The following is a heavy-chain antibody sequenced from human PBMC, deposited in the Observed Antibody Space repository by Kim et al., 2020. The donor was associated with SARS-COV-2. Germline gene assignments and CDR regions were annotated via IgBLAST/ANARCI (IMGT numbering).Heavy chain of an antibody. V-gene: IGHV1-2*06. D-gene: IGHD3-3*01. CDR2: INPNSGGT. J-gene: IGHJ4*02. CDR1: GYTFTGYY. CDR3: ARDLPPEVTIFGVVIREYYFDF. Sequence: ASVKVSCKASGYTFTGYYMHWVRQAPGQGLEWMGRINPNSGGTNYAQKFQGRVTMTRDTSISTAYMGLSRLRSDDTAVYYFARDLPPEVTIFGVVIREYYFDFWGQGTLVTLSS.